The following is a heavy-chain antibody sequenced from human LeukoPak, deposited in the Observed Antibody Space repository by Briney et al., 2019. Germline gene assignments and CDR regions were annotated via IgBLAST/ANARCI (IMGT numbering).Heavy chain of an antibody. CDR3: AREGQGSWYWRVDY. V-gene: IGHV3-48*03. Sequence: GGSLRLSCAASGFTFSGYEMNCVRQAPGKGLEWVSYISSSGNTIYYADSVKGRFTISRDNAKNSLYLQMNSLRAEDTAVYYCAREGQGSWYWRVDYWGQGSLVTVSS. D-gene: IGHD6-13*01. J-gene: IGHJ4*02. CDR2: ISSSGNTI. CDR1: GFTFSGYE.